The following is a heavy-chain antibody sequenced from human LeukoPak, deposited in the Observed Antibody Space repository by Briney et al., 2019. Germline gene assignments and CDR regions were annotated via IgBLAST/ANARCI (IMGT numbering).Heavy chain of an antibody. CDR1: GFTFSSNA. CDR2: ISDSGDFT. CDR3: AKGSRQFSSDKAGPIDY. V-gene: IGHV3-23*01. Sequence: GGSLRLSCAASGFTFSSNAMSWVRQAPGKGLEWVSSISDSGDFTYYADSVKGRFTISRDNSKNTLFVQMSSLRAEDTAVYYCAKGSRQFSSDKAGPIDYWGQGTLVTVSS. D-gene: IGHD6-19*01. J-gene: IGHJ4*02.